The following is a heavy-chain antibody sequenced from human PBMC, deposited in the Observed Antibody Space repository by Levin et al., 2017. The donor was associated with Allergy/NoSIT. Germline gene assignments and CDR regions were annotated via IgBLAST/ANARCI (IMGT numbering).Heavy chain of an antibody. CDR3: ARDFSPLQRGAYYYYGMDV. Sequence: GGSLRLSCAASGFTFSSYAMHWVRQAPGKGLEWVAVISYDGSNKYYADSVKGRFTISRDNSKNTLYLQMNSLRAEDTAVYYCARDFSPLQRGAYYYYGMDVWGQGTTVTVSS. CDR1: GFTFSSYA. CDR2: ISYDGSNK. D-gene: IGHD6-25*01. J-gene: IGHJ6*02. V-gene: IGHV3-30*04.